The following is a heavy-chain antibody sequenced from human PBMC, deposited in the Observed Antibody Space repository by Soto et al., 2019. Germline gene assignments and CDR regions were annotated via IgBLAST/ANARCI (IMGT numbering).Heavy chain of an antibody. CDR1: GGSISSGGYY. D-gene: IGHD2-21*01. CDR3: ARIVFP. J-gene: IGHJ5*02. CDR2: IYYSKST. Sequence: QVQLQESGPGLVKPAQTLSLSCTVSGGSISSGGYYSSWIRQHPGKGLEWIGYIYYSKSTYYNPSLTSRVTISIDTSKNQFSLKLTSVTAADTAVYYCARIVFPWGQGTLVTVSS. V-gene: IGHV4-31*03.